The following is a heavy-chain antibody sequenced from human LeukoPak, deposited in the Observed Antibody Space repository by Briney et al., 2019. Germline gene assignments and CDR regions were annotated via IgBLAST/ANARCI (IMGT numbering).Heavy chain of an antibody. CDR1: GYTFTSYY. J-gene: IGHJ3*02. D-gene: IGHD3-3*01. Sequence: ASVKVSCKASGYTFTSYYMHWVRQAPGQGLEWMGIVNPSGGSTSYAQKFQGRVTMTRDTSTSTVYMELSSLRSEDTAVYYCAGILRFLEWSPPGDAFDIWGQGTMVTVSS. CDR2: VNPSGGST. CDR3: AGILRFLEWSPPGDAFDI. V-gene: IGHV1-46*01.